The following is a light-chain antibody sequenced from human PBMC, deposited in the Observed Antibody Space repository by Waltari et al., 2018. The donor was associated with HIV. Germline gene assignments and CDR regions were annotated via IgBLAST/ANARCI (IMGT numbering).Light chain of an antibody. CDR2: STN. V-gene: IGLV8-61*01. Sequence: QTVVTQEPSFSVSPGGTVTLTCGLSSGSVSTSYHPSWYLQTPGQAPRTLIYSTNTRSSGVPDRFSGSILGNKAALTITGAQADDESDYYCVLYMGRGISLFGGGTKPTVL. CDR1: SGSVSTSYH. CDR3: VLYMGRGISL. J-gene: IGLJ2*01.